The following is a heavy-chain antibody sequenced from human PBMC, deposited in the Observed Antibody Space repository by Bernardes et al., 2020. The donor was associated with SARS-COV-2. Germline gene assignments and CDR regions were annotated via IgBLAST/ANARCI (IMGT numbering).Heavy chain of an antibody. CDR1: GYTFTNYA. J-gene: IGHJ4*02. CDR2: IIGNGNT. D-gene: IGHD2-2*01. Sequence: ASVKVSCRASGYTFTNYAIHWLRQAPGQRLEWMGWIIGNGNTRYSQKFQGRVTITTDASATTAFMELSSLRSEDTAVYYCARIRYCYSISCSGFDYWGQGTLVTVSS. V-gene: IGHV1-3*01. CDR3: ARIRYCYSISCSGFDY.